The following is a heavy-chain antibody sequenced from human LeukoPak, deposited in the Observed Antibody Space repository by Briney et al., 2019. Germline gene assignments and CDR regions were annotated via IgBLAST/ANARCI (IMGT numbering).Heavy chain of an antibody. Sequence: SETLSLTCTVSGGSISSYYWSWIRQPPGKGLEWIGYIYYSGSTNYNPSLKSRVTISVDTSKNQFSLKLSSVTAADTAVYHCARHREILNWFDPWGQGTLVTVSS. CDR2: IYYSGST. CDR3: ARHREILNWFDP. J-gene: IGHJ5*02. D-gene: IGHD3-10*01. CDR1: GGSISSYY. V-gene: IGHV4-59*08.